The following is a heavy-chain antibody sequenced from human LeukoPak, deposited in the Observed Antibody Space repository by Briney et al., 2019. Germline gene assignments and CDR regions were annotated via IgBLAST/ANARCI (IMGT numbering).Heavy chain of an antibody. D-gene: IGHD2-8*01. V-gene: IGHV3-30*03. CDR3: ARDTVLMVYALDY. CDR1: GFTFSSYG. Sequence: GGSLRLSCAASGFTFSSYGMHWVRQAPGKGLEWVAVISYDGSNKYYADSVKGRFTISRDNSKNTLYLQMNSLRAEDTAVYYCARDTVLMVYALDYWGQGTLVTVSS. J-gene: IGHJ4*02. CDR2: ISYDGSNK.